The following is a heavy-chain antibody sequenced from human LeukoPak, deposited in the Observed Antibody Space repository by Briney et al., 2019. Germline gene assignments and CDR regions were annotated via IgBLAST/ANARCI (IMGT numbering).Heavy chain of an antibody. D-gene: IGHD3-22*01. CDR2: ISSSSCYI. CDR3: ARVGNYYDSSGYHFFDY. CDR1: GFTFSSYS. J-gene: IGHJ4*02. V-gene: IGHV3-21*01. Sequence: GGSLRLSCAASGFTFSSYSMNWVRQAPGQGLEWVSSISSSSCYIYYADSVKGRFTISRDNAKNSLYLQMNSLRAEDTAVYYCARVGNYYDSSGYHFFDYWGQGTLVTVSS.